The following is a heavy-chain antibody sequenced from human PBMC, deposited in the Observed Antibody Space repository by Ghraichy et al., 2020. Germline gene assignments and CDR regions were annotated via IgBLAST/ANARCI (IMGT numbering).Heavy chain of an antibody. Sequence: SETLSLTCAVYGGSFSGYYWSWIRQPPGKGLEWIGEINHSGSTNYNPSLKSRVTISVDTSKNQFSLKLSSVTAADTAVYYCARARGTVTTWRTGGIFDYWGQGTLVTVSS. V-gene: IGHV4-34*01. J-gene: IGHJ4*02. CDR2: INHSGST. CDR3: ARARGTVTTWRTGGIFDY. D-gene: IGHD4-17*01. CDR1: GGSFSGYY.